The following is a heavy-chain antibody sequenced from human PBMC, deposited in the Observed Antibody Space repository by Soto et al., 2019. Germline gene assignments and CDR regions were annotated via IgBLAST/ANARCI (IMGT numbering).Heavy chain of an antibody. CDR3: MRPAPRGRHYFYFGMDV. V-gene: IGHV3-23*01. J-gene: IGHJ6*02. Sequence: EVQLLESGGGLVQPGGSLRLSCAASGFTFSSYAMSWVRQAPGKRLEWVSGISSSGGSTYYADSVKGRFTISRDNSKNTLFLRMNRPRVEDTAVYYCMRPAPRGRHYFYFGMDVWGQGTTVTVSS. CDR1: GFTFSSYA. CDR2: ISSSGGST. D-gene: IGHD3-10*01.